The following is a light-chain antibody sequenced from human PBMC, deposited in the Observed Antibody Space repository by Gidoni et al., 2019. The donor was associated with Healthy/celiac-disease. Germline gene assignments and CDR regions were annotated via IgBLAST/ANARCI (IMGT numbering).Light chain of an antibody. CDR2: DVS. CDR1: SSDVGGYNY. J-gene: IGLJ3*02. CDR3: SSYTSSSTPNWV. V-gene: IGLV2-14*03. Sequence: QSALTQPASVSGSPGQSITISCTGTSSDVGGYNYFSWYQQHPGKAPKLMIYDVSNRPSGVSNRFSGSKSGNTASLTISGLQAEDEADYYCSSYTSSSTPNWVFGGGTKLTVL.